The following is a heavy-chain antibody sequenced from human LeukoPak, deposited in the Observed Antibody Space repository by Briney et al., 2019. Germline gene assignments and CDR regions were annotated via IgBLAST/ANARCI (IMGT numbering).Heavy chain of an antibody. D-gene: IGHD2-21*02. Sequence: SETLSLTCSVSGGYVITDGNYWTWIRYRPGKGLEWVGCVHNNGATYSNPSLESRLLISRDTSKNQFYLTLTSVTAADAAIYYCVRGLRTNTAGGDSAFHIWGPGAIVTVS. CDR3: VRGLRTNTAGGDSAFHI. J-gene: IGHJ3*02. CDR1: GGYVITDGNY. V-gene: IGHV4-31*03. CDR2: VHNNGAT.